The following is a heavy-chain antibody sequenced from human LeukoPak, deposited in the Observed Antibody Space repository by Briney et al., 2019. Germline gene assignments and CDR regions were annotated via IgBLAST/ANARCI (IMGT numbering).Heavy chain of an antibody. CDR2: MYFNSGAT. D-gene: IGHD5-12*01. Sequence: GASVRVSCKASGYTFRDYYVQWVRQVPGQGLEWVGWMYFNSGATRYAPKFQGRVTLTGDTSINTVYMELVSLGSDDTAMYCCAREGSSASGQDWYAFDIWGQETMVTVSS. V-gene: IGHV1-2*02. CDR3: AREGSSASGQDWYAFDI. J-gene: IGHJ3*02. CDR1: GYTFRDYY.